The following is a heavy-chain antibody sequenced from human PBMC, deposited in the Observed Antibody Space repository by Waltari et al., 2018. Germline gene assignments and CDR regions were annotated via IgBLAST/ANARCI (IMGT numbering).Heavy chain of an antibody. CDR3: AKDLAEDYNGVAAYYGMDV. CDR2: RSGGSETV. V-gene: IGHV3-9*01. CDR1: GFSFEDYA. Sequence: EMQLVESGGGWVQPGRSLTLSCEASGFSFEDYAMHWVRQPPGKGWEGVAGRSGGSETVGYADSVKGRFSVSRDNAKNSPYLQMDSLRPEDAALYFCAKDLAEDYNGVAAYYGMDVWGQGTTVIVS. J-gene: IGHJ6*02. D-gene: IGHD2-8*01.